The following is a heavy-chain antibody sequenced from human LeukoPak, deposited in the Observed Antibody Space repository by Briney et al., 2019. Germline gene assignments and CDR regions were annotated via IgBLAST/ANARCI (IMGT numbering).Heavy chain of an antibody. V-gene: IGHV4-4*07. CDR1: GGSISSYY. D-gene: IGHD2-21*01. Sequence: SETLSLTCTVSGGSISSYYWSWIRQPAGKGLEWIGRIYASGNTNYNPSLKSRVTMSVDTCKNLFALKLSSVTAAVTAVYYCARQGIATAIDYWGQGTLVTVSS. J-gene: IGHJ4*02. CDR2: IYASGNT. CDR3: ARQGIATAIDY.